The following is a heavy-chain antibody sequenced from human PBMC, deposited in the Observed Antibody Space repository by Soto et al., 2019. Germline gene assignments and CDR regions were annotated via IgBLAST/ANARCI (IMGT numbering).Heavy chain of an antibody. J-gene: IGHJ4*02. CDR1: VFTFDYYA. V-gene: IGHV3-9*01. D-gene: IGHD3-22*01. Sequence: GGSLRLSCAASVFTFDYYAMHWVRQAPGKGLEWVSGISWNSGSIGYADSVKGRFTISRDNAKNSLYLQMNSLRAEDTALYYCAKDSSYYYDSSGPPRWGQGTLVTVSS. CDR2: ISWNSGSI. CDR3: AKDSSYYYDSSGPPR.